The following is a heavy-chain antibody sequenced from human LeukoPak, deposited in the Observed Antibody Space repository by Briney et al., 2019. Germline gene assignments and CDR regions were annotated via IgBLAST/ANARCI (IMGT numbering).Heavy chain of an antibody. CDR3: AKVLEWLLAPTFPY. CDR2: ISGSGGST. J-gene: IGHJ4*02. Sequence: PGRSLSPSCAVSGFTSSSFAMSWVRQAPGGGLEWVSAISGSGGSTYYTDSVKGRFTISRDNSKNTLYLQMNSLRAEDTAVYYCAKVLEWLLAPTFPYWGQGTLVTVSS. CDR1: GFTSSSFA. V-gene: IGHV3-23*01. D-gene: IGHD3-3*01.